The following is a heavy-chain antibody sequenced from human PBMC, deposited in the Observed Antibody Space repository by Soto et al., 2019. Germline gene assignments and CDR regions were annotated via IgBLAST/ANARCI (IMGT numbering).Heavy chain of an antibody. V-gene: IGHV4-39*01. CDR3: ASHYGSGSYYYYYYYGMDV. CDR1: GGSISSSSYY. CDR2: IYYSGST. Sequence: SETLSLTCTVSGGSISSSSYYWGWIRHPPGKGLEWIGSIYYSGSTYYNPSLKSRVTISVDTSKNQFSLKLSSVTAADTAVYYCASHYGSGSYYYYYYYGMDVWGQGTTVTVSS. D-gene: IGHD3-10*01. J-gene: IGHJ6*02.